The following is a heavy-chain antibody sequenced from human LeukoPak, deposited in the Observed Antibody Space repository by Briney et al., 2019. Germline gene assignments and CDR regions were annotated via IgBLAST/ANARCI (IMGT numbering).Heavy chain of an antibody. Sequence: PGGSLRLSCAASGFTFSGHWMHWVRQAPGKGLVWVSRINSDGSSTTYADSVKGRFTTSRDNAKNTLYLQMKSLRAEDTAVYYCAKGGGYEAQYYYYYLDVWGKGTTVTISS. J-gene: IGHJ6*03. CDR1: GFTFSGHW. V-gene: IGHV3-74*01. CDR2: INSDGSST. D-gene: IGHD5-12*01. CDR3: AKGGGYEAQYYYYYLDV.